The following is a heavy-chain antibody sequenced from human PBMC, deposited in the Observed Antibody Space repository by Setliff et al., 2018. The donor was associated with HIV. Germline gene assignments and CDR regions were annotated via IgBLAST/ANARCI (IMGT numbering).Heavy chain of an antibody. J-gene: IGHJ4*02. CDR2: IHYSGGT. V-gene: IGHV4-39*07. D-gene: IGHD6-13*01. CDR1: GGSIRSRDYY. CDR3: ARNAGYSSSWYVY. Sequence: PSETLSLTCSVSGGSIRSRDYYWGWIRQTPGKGLEWIGTIHYSGGTSYNPSLKSRVTFSMEGSQNQFSLKVRSVTAADSAIYYCARNAGYSSSWYVYWGQGVLVTVSS.